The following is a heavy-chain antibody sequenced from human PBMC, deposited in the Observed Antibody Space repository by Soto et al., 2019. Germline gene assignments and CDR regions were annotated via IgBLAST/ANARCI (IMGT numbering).Heavy chain of an antibody. CDR1: GGSISSSSYY. CDR3: ARLGVLRFLEWSSSYYYYYGMDV. V-gene: IGHV4-39*01. J-gene: IGHJ6*02. Sequence: SETLSLTCTVSGGSISSSSYYWGWIRQPPGKGLEWIGSIYYSGSTYYNPSLKSRVTISVDTSKNQFSLKLSSVTAADTAVYYCARLGVLRFLEWSSSYYYYYGMDVWGQGTTVTVSS. D-gene: IGHD3-3*01. CDR2: IYYSGST.